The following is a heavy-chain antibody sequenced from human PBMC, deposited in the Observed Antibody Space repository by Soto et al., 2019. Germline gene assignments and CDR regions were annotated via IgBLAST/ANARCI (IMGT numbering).Heavy chain of an antibody. Sequence: SETLSLTCAVSGGSISSSNWWSWVRQPSGKGLEWIGEIYHSGSTNYNPSLKSRVTISVDKSKNQFSLKLSSVTAADTAVYYYASGFIAARRNWFDPWGQGTLVTVSS. V-gene: IGHV4-4*02. CDR2: IYHSGST. CDR1: GGSISSSNW. J-gene: IGHJ5*02. CDR3: ASGFIAARRNWFDP. D-gene: IGHD6-6*01.